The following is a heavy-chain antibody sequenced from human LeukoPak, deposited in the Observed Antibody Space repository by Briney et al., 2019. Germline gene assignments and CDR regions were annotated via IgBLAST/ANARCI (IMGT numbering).Heavy chain of an antibody. CDR2: IYYSGST. CDR1: GGSISSSSYY. Sequence: PSETLSLTCTVSGGSISSSSYYWGWIRQPPGKGLEWIGSIYYSGSTYYNPSLKSRVTISVDTSKNQFSLKLSSVTAADTAVYYCAREKFSPVLLWFGANWFDPWGQGTLVTVSS. CDR3: AREKFSPVLLWFGANWFDP. V-gene: IGHV4-39*07. J-gene: IGHJ5*02. D-gene: IGHD3-10*01.